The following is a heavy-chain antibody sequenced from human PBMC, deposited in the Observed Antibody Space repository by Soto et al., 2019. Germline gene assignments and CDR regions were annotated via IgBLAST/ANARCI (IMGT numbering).Heavy chain of an antibody. Sequence: QVQLVQSGAEVKKPGSSVKVSCKASGGTFSSYAISWVRQAPGQGLEWMGGVTPRFGTANYAQKFQGRGTIXAXEXPSAADMELSSLRSEATAVYYCASVETERYYYGMDVWGQGTTVTVSS. D-gene: IGHD2-15*01. CDR3: ASVETERYYYGMDV. CDR1: GGTFSSYA. V-gene: IGHV1-69*12. J-gene: IGHJ6*02. CDR2: VTPRFGTA.